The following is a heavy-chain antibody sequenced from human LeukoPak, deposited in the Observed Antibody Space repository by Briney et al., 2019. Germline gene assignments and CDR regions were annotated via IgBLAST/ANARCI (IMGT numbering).Heavy chain of an antibody. CDR3: AKRRPSAGDNFFDC. CDR1: GFTFNAYA. V-gene: IGHV3-23*01. Sequence: PGGSLRLSWEASGFTFNAYAMTWVRQAPGKGLQWVSTINPSGQTTFYADSVKGRFTISRDNSKNSLYLQMNSLRVEDTAVYYCAKRRPSAGDNFFDCWGQGTLVTVSS. J-gene: IGHJ4*02. D-gene: IGHD3-10*01. CDR2: INPSGQTT.